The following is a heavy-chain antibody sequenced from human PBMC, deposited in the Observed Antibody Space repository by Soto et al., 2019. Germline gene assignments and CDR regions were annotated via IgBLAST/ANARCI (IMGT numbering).Heavy chain of an antibody. J-gene: IGHJ4*02. CDR3: ARREWGFYYFDY. V-gene: IGHV4-39*01. Sequence: SETLSLTCRVSGGSISSSSNYWGWIRQPPGKGLEWIGSMYYSGSTYYNPSLKSRVTISVDTSKNQFSLKLSSVTAADTAVYYCARREWGFYYFDYWGQGSLVTVSS. CDR2: MYYSGST. CDR1: GGSISSSSNY. D-gene: IGHD3-3*01.